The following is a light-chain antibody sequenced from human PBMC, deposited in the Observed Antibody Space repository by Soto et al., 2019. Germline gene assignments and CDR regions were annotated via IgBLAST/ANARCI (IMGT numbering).Light chain of an antibody. CDR1: HTISSS. CDR3: QQSYISPMFP. Sequence: DIQMLQAPSSLSASVGDGVAIPCQSSHTISSSLTWYEQKPGKAHKPLNYPASSLGDRVPSRFSGSGSSTHFTLTISTLQPEDNATYYCQQSYISPMFPFSQGTKVDI. V-gene: IGKV1-39*01. CDR2: PAS. J-gene: IGKJ2*01.